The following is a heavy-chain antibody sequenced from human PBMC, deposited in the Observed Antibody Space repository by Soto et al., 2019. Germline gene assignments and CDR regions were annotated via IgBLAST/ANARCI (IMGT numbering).Heavy chain of an antibody. J-gene: IGHJ4*02. Sequence: QVQLVESGGGVVQPGRSLRLSCAASGFSFSTYGMHWVRQAPGKGLEWVAVIWDDGTNKYYADSVKGRFTISRDNSKNTLYLQMNSLRAEATAVYYCVRDLREDGCSSSSCFYFDYWGQGTLVTVSS. V-gene: IGHV3-33*01. D-gene: IGHD2-2*01. CDR1: GFSFSTYG. CDR2: IWDDGTNK. CDR3: VRDLREDGCSSSSCFYFDY.